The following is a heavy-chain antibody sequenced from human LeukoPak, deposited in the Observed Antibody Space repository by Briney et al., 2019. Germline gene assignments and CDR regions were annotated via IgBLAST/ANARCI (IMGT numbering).Heavy chain of an antibody. CDR3: ARGMVRGVPDAFDI. J-gene: IGHJ3*02. V-gene: IGHV4-34*01. Sequence: ASETLSLTCAVYGGSFSGYYWSWIRQPPGKGLEWIGEINHSGSTNYNPSLKSRVTISVDTSKNQFSLKLSSVTAADTAVYYCARGMVRGVPDAFDIWGQGTMVTVSS. D-gene: IGHD3-10*01. CDR2: INHSGST. CDR1: GGSFSGYY.